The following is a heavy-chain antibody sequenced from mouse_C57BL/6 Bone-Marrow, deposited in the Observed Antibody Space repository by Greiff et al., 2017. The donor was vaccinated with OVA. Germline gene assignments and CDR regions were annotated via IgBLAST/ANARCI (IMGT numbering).Heavy chain of an antibody. Sequence: VQLQESGGGLVQPKGSLKLSCAASGFSFNTYAMNWVRQAPGKGLEWVARIRSKSNNYATYYADSVKDRFTISRDDSESMLYLQMNNLKTEDTAMYYCVRGDDYDNEGFAYWGQGTLVTVSA. CDR3: VRGDDYDNEGFAY. D-gene: IGHD2-4*01. CDR1: GFSFNTYA. V-gene: IGHV10-1*01. J-gene: IGHJ3*01. CDR2: IRSKSNNYAT.